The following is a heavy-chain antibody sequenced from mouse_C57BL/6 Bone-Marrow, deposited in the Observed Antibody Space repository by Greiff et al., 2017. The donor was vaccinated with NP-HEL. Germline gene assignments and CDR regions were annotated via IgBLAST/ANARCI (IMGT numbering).Heavy chain of an antibody. V-gene: IGHV1-76*01. CDR1: GYTFTAYY. D-gene: IGHD2-4*01. Sequence: VQLVESGAELVRPGASVKLSCKASGYTFTAYYINWVKQRPGQGLEWIARIYPGSGNTYYTETFKGKATLTAEKSSSTAYLPLSSLTSEDSAVYFFARESFYDYDPFDYWGQGTTLTVSS. J-gene: IGHJ2*01. CDR2: IYPGSGNT. CDR3: ARESFYDYDPFDY.